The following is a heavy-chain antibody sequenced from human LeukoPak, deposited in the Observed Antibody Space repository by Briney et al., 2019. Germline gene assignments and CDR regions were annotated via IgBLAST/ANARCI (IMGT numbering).Heavy chain of an antibody. V-gene: IGHV1-69*02. Sequence: SVKVSCKASGGTFSSYTISWVRQAPGQGLEWMGRIIPILGIANYAQKFQGRVTMTGDTSISTAYMELSRLRSDDTAVYYRARGSGRYYVGYWYFDLWGRGTLATVSS. CDR1: GGTFSSYT. CDR3: ARGSGRYYVGYWYFDL. CDR2: IIPILGIA. D-gene: IGHD3-10*01. J-gene: IGHJ2*01.